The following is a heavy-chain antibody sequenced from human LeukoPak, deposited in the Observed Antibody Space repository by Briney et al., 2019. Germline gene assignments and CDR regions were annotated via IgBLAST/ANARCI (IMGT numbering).Heavy chain of an antibody. V-gene: IGHV4-59*01. CDR2: IYYSGST. Sequence: SETLSLTCTVSGGSISSYYWSWIRQPPGKGMEWVGYIYYSGSTNYNPSLKSRVTISVDTSKNQFSPKLSAVTAADTAVYYCARDPYRDNWFDPWGQGTLVTVSS. J-gene: IGHJ5*02. CDR3: ARDPYRDNWFDP. CDR1: GGSISSYY. D-gene: IGHD2-2*01.